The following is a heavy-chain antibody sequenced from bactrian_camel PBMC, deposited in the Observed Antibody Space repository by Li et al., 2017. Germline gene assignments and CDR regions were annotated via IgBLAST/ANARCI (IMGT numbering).Heavy chain of an antibody. CDR1: GFTFSGYG. Sequence: DVQLVESGGGLVQPGGSLRLSCAASGFTFSGYGMSWVRQAPGKGLEWVSTIASDGNAYYADSVKGRFTISRDNAKNTVYLQLNSLKTEDTAMHYCGLGRTVVTPRGQGTQVTVS. V-gene: IGHV3S10*01. CDR2: IASDGNA. J-gene: IGHJ4*01. D-gene: IGHD6*01. CDR3: GLGRTVVTP.